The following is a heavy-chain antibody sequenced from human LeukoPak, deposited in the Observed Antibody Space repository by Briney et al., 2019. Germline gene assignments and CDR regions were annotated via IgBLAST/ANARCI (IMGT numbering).Heavy chain of an antibody. CDR2: INTDGTVT. J-gene: IGHJ4*02. D-gene: IGHD6-19*01. V-gene: IGHV3-74*01. Sequence: GGSLRLSCAASGFTFSKYWMLWVRHAPGQGLESVSRINTDGTVTTYADSVKGRFTVSRDNADNTMFLQMNSVRDEDTAVYYCATKQWLAPPPDSWGQGTPVTVSS. CDR1: GFTFSKYW. CDR3: ATKQWLAPPPDS.